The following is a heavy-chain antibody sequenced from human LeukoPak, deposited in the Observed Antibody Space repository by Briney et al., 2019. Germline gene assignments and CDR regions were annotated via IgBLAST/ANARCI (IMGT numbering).Heavy chain of an antibody. J-gene: IGHJ4*02. CDR3: ARQLYPHFDY. Sequence: SETLSLTCTVSGGSISSSSYYWGWIRQPPGKGLEWIGSIYYSGSTYYNPSLKSRVTISVDTSKNQFSLKLSSVTAADTAVYYCARQLYPHFDYWGQGTLVTVSS. CDR2: IYYSGST. D-gene: IGHD2/OR15-2a*01. CDR1: GGSISSSSYY. V-gene: IGHV4-39*01.